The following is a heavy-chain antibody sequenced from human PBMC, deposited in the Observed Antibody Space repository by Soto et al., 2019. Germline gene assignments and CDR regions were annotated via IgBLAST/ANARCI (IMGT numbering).Heavy chain of an antibody. CDR2: ISGSSSFI. Sequence: PGGSLRLSCAASGFTFRSYSMNWVRQAPGKGLEWVSSISGSSSFIYYADSVKGRFTISRDNAKNSLYLQMNSLRAEDTAVYYCAREMVDCSSTSCRTNGMDVWGQGTTVTVSS. J-gene: IGHJ6*02. CDR3: AREMVDCSSTSCRTNGMDV. D-gene: IGHD2-2*01. V-gene: IGHV3-21*01. CDR1: GFTFRSYS.